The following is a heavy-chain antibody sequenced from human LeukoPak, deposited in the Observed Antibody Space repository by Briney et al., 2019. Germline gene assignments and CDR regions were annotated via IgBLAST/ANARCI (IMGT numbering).Heavy chain of an antibody. Sequence: GGSLRLSCAASGFTFSSYAMSWVRQAPGKGLEWVSAISGSGGSTYYADSVKGRFTISRDNSKNTLYLQMNSLRAEGTAVYYCAKDSHSSSCILWGQGTLVTVSS. J-gene: IGHJ4*02. CDR3: AKDSHSSSCIL. CDR2: ISGSGGST. CDR1: GFTFSSYA. D-gene: IGHD6-13*01. V-gene: IGHV3-23*01.